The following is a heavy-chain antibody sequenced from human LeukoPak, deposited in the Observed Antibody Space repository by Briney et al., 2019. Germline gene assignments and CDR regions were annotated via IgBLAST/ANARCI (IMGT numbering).Heavy chain of an antibody. Sequence: GGSLRLSCAASGFTFSSYSMNWVRQAPGKGLEWVSSISSSSSYIYYADSVKGRFPISRDNAKNSLYLQMNSLRAEDTAVYYCARSGIAVAGHDYWGQGTLVTVSS. CDR1: GFTFSSYS. CDR2: ISSSSSYI. D-gene: IGHD6-19*01. CDR3: ARSGIAVAGHDY. J-gene: IGHJ4*02. V-gene: IGHV3-21*01.